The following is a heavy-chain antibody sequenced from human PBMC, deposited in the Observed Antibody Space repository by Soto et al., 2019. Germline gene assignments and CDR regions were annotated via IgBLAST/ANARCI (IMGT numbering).Heavy chain of an antibody. V-gene: IGHV4-30-4*01. CDR1: GGSISSGDYY. CDR2: IYYSGST. J-gene: IGHJ4*02. CDR3: ARESGDGYNYDY. D-gene: IGHD5-12*01. Sequence: SETLSLTCTVSGGSISSGDYYWSWIRQPPGKGLEWIGYIYYSGSTYYNPSLKSRVTISVDTSKNQFSLKLSSVTAADTAVYYCARESGDGYNYDYWGQGTLVTVSS.